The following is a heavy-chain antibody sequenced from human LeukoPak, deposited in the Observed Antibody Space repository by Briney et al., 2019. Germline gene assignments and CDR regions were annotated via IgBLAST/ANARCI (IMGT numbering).Heavy chain of an antibody. Sequence: ASVKVSCKASGYTFTGYYMHWVRQAPGQGLEWMGWINPNSGGTNYAQKFQGRVTMTRDTSISTAYMELSRLRSDDTAVYYCASSEAYDFWRGLSKIFDYWGQGTLVTVSS. CDR2: INPNSGGT. CDR3: ASSEAYDFWRGLSKIFDY. J-gene: IGHJ4*02. CDR1: GYTFTGYY. D-gene: IGHD3-3*01. V-gene: IGHV1-2*02.